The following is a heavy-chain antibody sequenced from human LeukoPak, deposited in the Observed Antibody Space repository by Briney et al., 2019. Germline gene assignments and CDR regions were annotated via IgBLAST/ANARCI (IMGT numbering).Heavy chain of an antibody. CDR3: ARRALRYCSSTSCPAQYYGVDV. D-gene: IGHD2-2*01. CDR2: IKEDGGEK. V-gene: IGHV3-7*03. J-gene: IGHJ6*04. CDR1: GFIFSSYW. Sequence: GGSLRLSCAASGFIFSSYWMSWVRQAPGKGLEWVADIKEDGGEKYYVDSVKGRFTISRDNAKNSLYLQTNSLRAEDTAVYYCARRALRYCSSTSCPAQYYGVDVWGKGTTVTVSS.